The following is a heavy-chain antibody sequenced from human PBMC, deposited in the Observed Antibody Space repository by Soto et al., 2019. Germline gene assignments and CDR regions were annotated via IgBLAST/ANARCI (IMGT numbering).Heavy chain of an antibody. D-gene: IGHD6-19*01. CDR3: AKIGSSGWCY. CDR2: ISYDGSNK. J-gene: IGHJ4*02. V-gene: IGHV3-30*18. CDR1: GFTFSSYG. Sequence: QVQLVESGGGVVQPGRSLRLSCAASGFTFSSYGMHWVRQAPGKGLEWVAVISYDGSNKYYADSVKGRFTISRDNSKNSLYLQMNSVRADDTAVYYCAKIGSSGWCYWGQGTLVTGSS.